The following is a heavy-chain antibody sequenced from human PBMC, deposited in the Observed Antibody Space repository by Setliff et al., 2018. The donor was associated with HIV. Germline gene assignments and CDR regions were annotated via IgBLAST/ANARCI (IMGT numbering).Heavy chain of an antibody. CDR3: AGDASPDSGSGGYSAGGY. CDR2: ISGSGIST. CDR1: GFTFSNYA. Sequence: LRLSCAASGFTFSNYAMRWVRQAPGKGLAWASGISGSGISTYNADSVKGRFTISRDNSNNTLYLQMNSLRAEDTAVYYCAGDASPDSGSGGYSAGGYWGPGTLVTVSS. D-gene: IGHD3-22*01. J-gene: IGHJ4*02. V-gene: IGHV3-23*01.